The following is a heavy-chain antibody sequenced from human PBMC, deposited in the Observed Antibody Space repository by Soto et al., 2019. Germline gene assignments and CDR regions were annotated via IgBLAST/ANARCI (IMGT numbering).Heavy chain of an antibody. D-gene: IGHD4-17*01. J-gene: IGHJ5*02. V-gene: IGHV1-18*01. CDR1: GYTFTSYG. CDR2: ISAYNGNT. CDR3: ASGHDYGDYGWFDP. Sequence: GASVKVSCKASGYTFTSYGISWVRQDHGQGLEWMGWISAYNGNTNYAQKLQGRVTMTTDTSTSTAYMELRSLRSDDTAVYYCASGHDYGDYGWFDPWGQGTLVTVSS.